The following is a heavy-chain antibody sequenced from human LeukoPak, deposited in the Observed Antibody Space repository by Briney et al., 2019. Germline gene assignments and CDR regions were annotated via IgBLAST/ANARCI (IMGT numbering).Heavy chain of an antibody. V-gene: IGHV4-59*01. CDR3: ASSGIAVTAIPVC. D-gene: IGHD2-21*02. CDR1: GGSISSYY. Sequence: PSETLSLTCTVSGGSISSYYWSWIRQPPGKGLEWIGYIYYSGSTNYNPSLKSRVTISVDTSKNQFSLKLSSVTAADTAVYYCASSGIAVTAIPVCWGQGTLVTVSS. J-gene: IGHJ4*02. CDR2: IYYSGST.